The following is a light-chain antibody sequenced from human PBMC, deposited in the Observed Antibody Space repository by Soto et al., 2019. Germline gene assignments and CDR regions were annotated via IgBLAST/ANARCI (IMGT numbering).Light chain of an antibody. CDR1: SSDLDY. Sequence: QSVLTQPASVSGSPGQSITVSCTGTSSDLDYVSWYQQHPGKAPKLLIFDVNTRPSGVPDRFSASKTDNAASLTISGLQPEDEAHYYCSSYIHPSVFFGGGTQLTVL. V-gene: IGLV2-14*03. J-gene: IGLJ2*01. CDR3: SSYIHPSVF. CDR2: DVN.